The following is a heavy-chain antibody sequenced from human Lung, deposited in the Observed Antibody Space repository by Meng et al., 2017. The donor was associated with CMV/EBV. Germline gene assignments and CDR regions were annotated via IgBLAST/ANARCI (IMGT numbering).Heavy chain of an antibody. CDR1: VFTLSVSN. Sequence: GEGGGSGGGLGKPGGSLRLSCGACVFTLSVSNMNWVSQAPGKGLEWVSSISSGSTSIYYADSVKGRFTISRDNAKNSLYLQMNSLRAEDTALYYCATDKGEGFDPWGQGTLVTVSS. CDR2: ISSGSTSI. V-gene: IGHV3-21*01. D-gene: IGHD2-21*01. CDR3: ATDKGEGFDP. J-gene: IGHJ5*02.